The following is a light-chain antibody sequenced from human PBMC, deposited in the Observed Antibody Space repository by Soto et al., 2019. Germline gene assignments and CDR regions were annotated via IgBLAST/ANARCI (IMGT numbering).Light chain of an antibody. CDR1: QTIDSW. Sequence: IQQAQSPTTLSGSVGARVTITCRASQTIDSWLAWYQQRPGKPPNLLIYKASTLASGVPSRFSGSGSGTDFTLTISSLEPEDFARYYCHQRSKWPLTFGQGTKLDIK. J-gene: IGKJ1*01. CDR2: KAS. V-gene: IGKV1-5*03. CDR3: HQRSKWPLT.